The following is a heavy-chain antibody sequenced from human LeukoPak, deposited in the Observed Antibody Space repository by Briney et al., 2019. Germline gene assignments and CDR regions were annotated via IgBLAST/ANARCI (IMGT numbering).Heavy chain of an antibody. V-gene: IGHV3-53*01. J-gene: IGHJ4*02. D-gene: IGHD5-12*01. Sequence: GGSLRLSCAAPGFTVSSNYMSWVRQAPGKGLEWVSVIYSGGSTYYADSVKGRFTISRDNSKNTLYLQMNSLRAEDTAVYYCARGSPSGYSGYDLDYWGQGTLVTVSS. CDR1: GFTVSSNY. CDR3: ARGSPSGYSGYDLDY. CDR2: IYSGGST.